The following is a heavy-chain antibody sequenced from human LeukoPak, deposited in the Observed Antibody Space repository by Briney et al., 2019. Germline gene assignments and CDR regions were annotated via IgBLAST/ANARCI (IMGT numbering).Heavy chain of an antibody. Sequence: GGSLRLSCAASGFTFSSYSMNWVRQAPGKGLEWVSSISSSSSYIYYADSVEGRFTISRDNAKNSLYLQMNSLRAEDTAVYYCARAPWAPLERWKAAFDIWGQGTMVTVSS. CDR2: ISSSSSYI. V-gene: IGHV3-21*01. J-gene: IGHJ3*02. CDR1: GFTFSSYS. CDR3: ARAPWAPLERWKAAFDI. D-gene: IGHD1-1*01.